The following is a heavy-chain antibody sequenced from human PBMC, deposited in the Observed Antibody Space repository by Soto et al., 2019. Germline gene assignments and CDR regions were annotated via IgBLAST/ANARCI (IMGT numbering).Heavy chain of an antibody. J-gene: IGHJ4*02. V-gene: IGHV2-26*01. CDR1: GFSLSNARLG. CDR3: ARIPKDGGGSYWYYFDY. D-gene: IGHD3-22*01. Sequence: QVTLKESGPVLVKPTETLTLTCTVSGFSLSNARLGVSWIRQPPGKALEWLGHIFSNDQKAYTTSLKSRLTISKDTSKSQVVLTMINMDPVDTATYYCARIPKDGGGSYWYYFDYWGQGTLVTVSS. CDR2: IFSNDQK.